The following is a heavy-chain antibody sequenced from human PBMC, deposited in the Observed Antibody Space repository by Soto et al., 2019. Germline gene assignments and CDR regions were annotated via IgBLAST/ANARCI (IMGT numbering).Heavy chain of an antibody. V-gene: IGHV4-34*01. D-gene: IGHD3-10*01. CDR3: ARGRPLYYYGSGSYPYFDY. Sequence: QVQLQQWGAGLLKPSETLSLTCAVYGGSFSGYYWSWIRQPPGKGLEWIGEINHSGSTNYNPSLKSRVTISVDTSKNQFSLKLSSVTAADTAVYYCARGRPLYYYGSGSYPYFDYWGQGTLVTVSS. CDR2: INHSGST. J-gene: IGHJ4*02. CDR1: GGSFSGYY.